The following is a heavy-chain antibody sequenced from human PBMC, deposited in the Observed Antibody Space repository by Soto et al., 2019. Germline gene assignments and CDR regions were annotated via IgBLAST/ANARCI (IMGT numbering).Heavy chain of an antibody. CDR1: GASITTSY. V-gene: IGHV4-59*01. J-gene: IGHJ4*02. CDR2: THHSGTT. D-gene: IGHD3-10*01. CDR3: ARGALGEAFDY. Sequence: SETLSLTCTVSGASITTSYWIWIRQPPGQGLEWIGYTHHSGTTNYNTSLSGRVTMSMDTSKNQFSLRLSSVTAADAAVYFCARGALGEAFDYWGPGALVTVSS.